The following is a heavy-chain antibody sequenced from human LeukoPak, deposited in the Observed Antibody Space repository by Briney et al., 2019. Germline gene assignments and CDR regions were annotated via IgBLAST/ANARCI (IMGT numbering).Heavy chain of an antibody. V-gene: IGHV3-30*02. CDR3: VGYYDSSGYYYERY. D-gene: IGHD3-22*01. CDR2: IWYDGSNK. J-gene: IGHJ4*02. Sequence: GGSLRLSCAASGFTFSSYGMHWVRQAPGKGLEWVAVIWYDGSNKYYADSVKGRFTISRDNSKNSLYLQMNSLRAEDTALYYCVGYYDSSGYYYERYWGQGTLVTVSS. CDR1: GFTFSSYG.